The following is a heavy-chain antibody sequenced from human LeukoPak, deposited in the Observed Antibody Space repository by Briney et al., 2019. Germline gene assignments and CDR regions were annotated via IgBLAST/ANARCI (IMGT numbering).Heavy chain of an antibody. V-gene: IGHV3-66*01. Sequence: GGSLRLSCAASEFTVSSNYMSWVRQAPGKGLEWVSVIYSVDSTYYADSVKGRFTISRDNSKNTLYLQMNSLRAEDTAVYYCAKDPRAYSYEVHWGQGTLVTVSS. CDR3: AKDPRAYSYEVH. J-gene: IGHJ4*02. CDR1: EFTVSSNY. CDR2: IYSVDST. D-gene: IGHD5-18*01.